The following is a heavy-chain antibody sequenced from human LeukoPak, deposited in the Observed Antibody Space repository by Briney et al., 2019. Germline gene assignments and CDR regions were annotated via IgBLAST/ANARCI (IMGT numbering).Heavy chain of an antibody. Sequence: GGSLRLSCAASGFTFSSYSMNWVRQAPGKGLEWVSSISSSSYIYYADSVKGRFTISRDNAKNSLFLRMNSLRAEDTAVYYCARVVYSSGWYGWFDPWGQGTLVTVSS. CDR3: ARVVYSSGWYGWFDP. CDR1: GFTFSSYS. J-gene: IGHJ5*02. CDR2: ISSSSYI. D-gene: IGHD6-19*01. V-gene: IGHV3-21*01.